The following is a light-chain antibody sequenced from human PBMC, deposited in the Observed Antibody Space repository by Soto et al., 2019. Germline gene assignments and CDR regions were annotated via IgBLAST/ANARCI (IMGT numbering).Light chain of an antibody. J-gene: IGKJ4*01. V-gene: IGKV3-20*01. CDR1: QSVSSSY. CDR2: GAS. Sequence: EIVLTQSPGTLSLSPGERATLSCRASQSVSSSYLAWYQQKPGQAPRLLIYGASSRATGIPDRFSGSGSGTDFTLTISRLEPEDFAVYYCQQYGSSPQRLTFGGGTKVETK. CDR3: QQYGSSPQRLT.